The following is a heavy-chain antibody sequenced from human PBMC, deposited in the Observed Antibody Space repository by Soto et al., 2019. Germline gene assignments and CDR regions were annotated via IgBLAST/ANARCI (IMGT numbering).Heavy chain of an antibody. Sequence: PSGTLSLTCTVSGDSISSYFWSWIRQPPGKGLEWIGYIYYSGSINYNPSLKSRVTISVDTPKNQFSLKLTSVTAADTAVYYCARGVATIGPWGQGTLVTVSS. CDR1: GDSISSYF. CDR2: IYYSGSI. D-gene: IGHD5-12*01. CDR3: ARGVATIGP. V-gene: IGHV4-59*01. J-gene: IGHJ5*02.